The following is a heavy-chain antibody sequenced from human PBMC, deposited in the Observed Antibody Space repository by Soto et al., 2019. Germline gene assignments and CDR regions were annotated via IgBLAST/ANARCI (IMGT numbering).Heavy chain of an antibody. Sequence: QVQLVQSGAEVKKPGSSVKVSCKASGGTFSSYAISWVRQAPGQGLEWMGGIIPIFGTANYAQKFQGRVTITADESTSTAYMELRSLRSEDTAVYYCARDRGSSRWYARVVYYYGMDVWGQGTTVTVSS. CDR3: ARDRGSSRWYARVVYYYGMDV. V-gene: IGHV1-69*01. J-gene: IGHJ6*02. D-gene: IGHD6-13*01. CDR1: GGTFSSYA. CDR2: IIPIFGTA.